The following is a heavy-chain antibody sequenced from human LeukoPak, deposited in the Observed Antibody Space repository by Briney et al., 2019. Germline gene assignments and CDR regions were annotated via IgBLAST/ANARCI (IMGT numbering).Heavy chain of an antibody. D-gene: IGHD3-22*01. CDR1: GFTFDDYG. CDR3: ARGLRDYYDSSGSTLYNYYMDV. V-gene: IGHV3-20*04. J-gene: IGHJ6*03. Sequence: GGSLRLSCAASGFTFDDYGMSWVRQAPGKGLEWVSGINWNGGSTGYADSVKGRFTISRDNAKNSRYRQMNSLRAEDTDLYYCARGLRDYYDSSGSTLYNYYMDVWGKGTTVTVSS. CDR2: INWNGGST.